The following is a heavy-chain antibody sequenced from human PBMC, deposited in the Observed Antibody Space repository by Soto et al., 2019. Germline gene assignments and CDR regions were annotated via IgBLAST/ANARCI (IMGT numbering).Heavy chain of an antibody. D-gene: IGHD3-3*01. CDR2: IIPILGIA. CDR3: ARDLFDPPREPY. V-gene: IGHV1-69*08. CDR1: GGTFSSYT. Sequence: QVQLVQSGAEVKKPGSSVKVSCKASGGTFSSYTISWVRQAPGQGLEWMGRIIPILGIANYAQKFQGRVTITADKSTSTAYMELSSLRSEDTAVYYRARDLFDPPREPYWGQGTLVTVSS. J-gene: IGHJ4*02.